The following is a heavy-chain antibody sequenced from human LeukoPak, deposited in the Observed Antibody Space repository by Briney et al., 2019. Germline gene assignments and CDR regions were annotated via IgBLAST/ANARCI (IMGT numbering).Heavy chain of an antibody. CDR2: IYSGGTT. J-gene: IGHJ4*02. Sequence: GGSLRLSCAASGFSVSSNYMNWVRQAPGKGLEWVSIIYSGGTTYYADSVKGRFTISRDNSKNTLYLQMNSLRAEDTAVYYCARVLWNGDYPRFDYWGQGTLITVSS. D-gene: IGHD4-17*01. CDR3: ARVLWNGDYPRFDY. V-gene: IGHV3-53*01. CDR1: GFSVSSNY.